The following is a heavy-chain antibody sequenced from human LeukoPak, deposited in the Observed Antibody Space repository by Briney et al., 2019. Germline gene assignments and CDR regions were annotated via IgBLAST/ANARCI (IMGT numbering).Heavy chain of an antibody. D-gene: IGHD1-26*01. CDR1: GGSISSYY. CDR2: IYSGGST. V-gene: IGHV4-59*01. J-gene: IGHJ4*02. CDR3: SRESGAFCPFGY. Sequence: SETLSLTCTVSGGSISSYYWSWIRQPPGRGLDWIAYIYSGGSTNYNPSLKSRVTISVDTSKNQFSLELNSVTAADTAVYYCSRESGAFCPFGYWGQGTLVIVPS.